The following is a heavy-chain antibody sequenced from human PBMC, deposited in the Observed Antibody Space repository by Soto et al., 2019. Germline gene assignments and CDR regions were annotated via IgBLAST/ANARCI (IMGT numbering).Heavy chain of an antibody. CDR2: LSGSGDST. CDR1: GFTFSSYG. D-gene: IGHD4-17*01. V-gene: IGHV3-23*01. Sequence: GGSLRLSCVASGFTFSSYGMSWVRQAPGKGLEWVSGLSGSGDSTYYADSVKGRFTISRANSKSTLYLQMNSLRAEDTALYYCAKRAGDYVGFDYWGQGTLVTVSS. J-gene: IGHJ4*02. CDR3: AKRAGDYVGFDY.